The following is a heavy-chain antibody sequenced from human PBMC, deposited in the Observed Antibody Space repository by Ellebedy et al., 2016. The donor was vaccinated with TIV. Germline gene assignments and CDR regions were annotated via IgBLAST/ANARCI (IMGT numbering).Heavy chain of an antibody. J-gene: IGHJ4*02. CDR3: ARDKYYFDTSGSLFDH. Sequence: SVKVSXXATGGSFNNYAVSWVRQAPGQGLEWMGGIIPLYGTTNDAQKFLGRVTITADKSTDTVYMELTSLRSEDTAIYYCARDKYYFDTSGSLFDHWGQGTLVTVSS. D-gene: IGHD3-22*01. CDR1: GGSFNNYA. CDR2: IIPLYGTT. V-gene: IGHV1-69*06.